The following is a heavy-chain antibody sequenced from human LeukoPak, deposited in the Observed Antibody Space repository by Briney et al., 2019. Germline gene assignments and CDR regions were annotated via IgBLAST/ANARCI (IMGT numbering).Heavy chain of an antibody. CDR2: IKQDGSEK. CDR1: GFTLSSYW. CDR3: ARSQLAAFDI. V-gene: IGHV3-7*01. D-gene: IGHD5-24*01. Sequence: GGSLRLSCAASGFTLSSYWMGWVRQAPGKGLEWVANIKQDGSEKYYVDSVKGRFTISRDDAKNSLYLQMNSLRAEDTAVYYCARSQLAAFDIWGPGTIVTVSS. J-gene: IGHJ3*02.